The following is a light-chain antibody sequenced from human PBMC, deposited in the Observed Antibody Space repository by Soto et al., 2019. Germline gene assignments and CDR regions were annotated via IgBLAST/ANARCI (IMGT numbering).Light chain of an antibody. Sequence: EIAMTQSPATLSVSPGERATLSCRASQSVNNNLAWYQQTPGQAPRLLIHGISTRATGVHARFSGSGSGTDFTLTIRSLQSEDFATYYCQQHNSYPLTFGGGTKVDIK. CDR3: QQHNSYPLT. V-gene: IGKV3-15*01. J-gene: IGKJ4*01. CDR2: GIS. CDR1: QSVNNN.